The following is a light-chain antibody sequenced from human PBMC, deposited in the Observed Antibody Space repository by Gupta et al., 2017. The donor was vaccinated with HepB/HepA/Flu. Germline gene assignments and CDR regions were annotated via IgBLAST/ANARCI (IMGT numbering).Light chain of an antibody. CDR1: QNIRSW. J-gene: IGKJ1*01. CDR2: KAS. V-gene: IGKV1-5*03. Sequence: DIQMTQSPSTLSASVGDRVTITCRASQNIRSWLAWYQQKSGKAPKLLIYKASTLESGVTSRFSGSGSGTDFTLTISSLQPDDFATYYCQQDHNFWTFGQGTKVDIK. CDR3: QQDHNFWT.